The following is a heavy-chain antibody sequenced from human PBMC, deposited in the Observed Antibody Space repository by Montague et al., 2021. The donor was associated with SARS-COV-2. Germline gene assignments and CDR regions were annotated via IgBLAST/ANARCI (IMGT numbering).Heavy chain of an antibody. Sequence: SLRLSCAASGFTFRNYAMIWVRQALRKGLEWVSGISGSADITYYADSVKGRFTISRDNSKNTLYLQMSSLRAGDTAVYYCAKDREVATGGLYYFDYWGQGTLVTVSS. CDR2: ISGSADIT. CDR3: AKDREVATGGLYYFDY. D-gene: IGHD5-24*01. J-gene: IGHJ4*02. V-gene: IGHV3-23*01. CDR1: GFTFRNYA.